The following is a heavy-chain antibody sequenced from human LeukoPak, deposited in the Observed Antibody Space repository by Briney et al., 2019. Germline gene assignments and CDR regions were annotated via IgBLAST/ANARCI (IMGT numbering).Heavy chain of an antibody. V-gene: IGHV3-30-3*01. D-gene: IGHD4-17*01. J-gene: IGHJ4*02. CDR2: ISYDGSNK. Sequence: PGGSLRLFCAASGFTFSSYAMHWVRQAPGKGLEWVAVISYDGSNKYYADSVKGRFTISRDNSKNTLYLQMNSLRAEDTAVYYCARDDYGDHFDYWGQGTLVTVSS. CDR1: GFTFSSYA. CDR3: ARDDYGDHFDY.